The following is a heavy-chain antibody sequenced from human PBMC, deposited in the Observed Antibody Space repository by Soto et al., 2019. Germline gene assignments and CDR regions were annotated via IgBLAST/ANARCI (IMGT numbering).Heavy chain of an antibody. CDR1: GFTVNSNY. CDR3: ARDGIVVAGFDY. Sequence: EVQLVESGGGLVQPGGSLRLSCAASGFTVNSNYMSWVRQAPGKGLEWVSVIYSRGSTYYADSVKGRFTISRDDSKNTLYLQMNSLRAEDTAVYYCARDGIVVAGFDYWGQGTLVTVSS. D-gene: IGHD6-19*01. V-gene: IGHV3-66*01. CDR2: IYSRGST. J-gene: IGHJ4*02.